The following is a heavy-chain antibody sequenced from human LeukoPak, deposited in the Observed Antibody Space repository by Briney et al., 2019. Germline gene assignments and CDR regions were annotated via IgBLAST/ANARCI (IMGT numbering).Heavy chain of an antibody. CDR1: GGSFSRYA. V-gene: IGHV1-69*10. CDR3: ARGGVVAGGLDY. Sequence: SSVKVSCKTSGGSFSRYAISWLRQAPGQGLEFLGVFVPSFAITNYAQKFQGRVTITADKSTRTVYMELRSLRSEDTAVYYCARGGVVAGGLDYWGQGTRVTVSS. J-gene: IGHJ4*02. CDR2: FVPSFAIT. D-gene: IGHD2-15*01.